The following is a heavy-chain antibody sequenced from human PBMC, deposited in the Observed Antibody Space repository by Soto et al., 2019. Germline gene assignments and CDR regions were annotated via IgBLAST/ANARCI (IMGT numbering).Heavy chain of an antibody. J-gene: IGHJ4*02. D-gene: IGHD1-26*01. CDR3: AREEVGANTGFDY. Sequence: EVQLVESGGGLVQPGGSLRLSCAASGFTVSSNYMSWVRQAPGKGLEWVSVIYSGGSTYYADSVKGRFTISRDNSKNTLNLQMTSLRAEDTAVYYCAREEVGANTGFDYWGQGTLVTVSS. V-gene: IGHV3-66*01. CDR2: IYSGGST. CDR1: GFTVSSNY.